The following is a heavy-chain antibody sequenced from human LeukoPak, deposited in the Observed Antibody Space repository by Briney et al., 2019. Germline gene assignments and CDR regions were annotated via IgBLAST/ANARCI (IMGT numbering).Heavy chain of an antibody. J-gene: IGHJ2*01. V-gene: IGHV4-59*01. CDR2: IYYSGST. Sequence: SETLSLTCTVSGGSISSYYWSWIRQPPGKGLEWIGYIYYSGSTNYNPSLKSQVTISVDTSKNQFSLKLSSVTAADTAVYYCAKASQNWYFDLWGRGTLVTVSS. CDR3: AKASQNWYFDL. CDR1: GGSISSYY.